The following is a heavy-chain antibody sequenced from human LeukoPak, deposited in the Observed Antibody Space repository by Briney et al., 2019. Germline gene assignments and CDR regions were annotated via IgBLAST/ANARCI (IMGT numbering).Heavy chain of an antibody. CDR2: INPNSGGT. CDR1: GYTISGYY. J-gene: IGHJ4*02. D-gene: IGHD5/OR15-5a*01. V-gene: IGHV1-2*02. Sequence: GASVKVSCKASGYTISGYYIHWVRQAPGQGLELMGWINPNSGGTNYAQNFQGRVTRTRDTSISTAYMELTSLRSDDTAVYYCATARDRNSVYSSFDYWGQGTLVTVSS. CDR3: ATARDRNSVYSSFDY.